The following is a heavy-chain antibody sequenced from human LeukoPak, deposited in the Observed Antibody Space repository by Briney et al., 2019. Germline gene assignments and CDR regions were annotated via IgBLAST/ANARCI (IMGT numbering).Heavy chain of an antibody. CDR2: IYHSGNT. J-gene: IGHJ3*02. CDR3: ARSSIVVVAAGALDI. Sequence: SETLSLTCTVSGDSISSYYWSWIRQPPGKGLEWIGYIYHSGNTNSNPSLKSRVTISVDTTKNQFSLKLSSVTAADTAVYYCARSSIVVVAAGALDIWGQGTMVTVSS. CDR1: GDSISSYY. V-gene: IGHV4-59*08. D-gene: IGHD2-21*02.